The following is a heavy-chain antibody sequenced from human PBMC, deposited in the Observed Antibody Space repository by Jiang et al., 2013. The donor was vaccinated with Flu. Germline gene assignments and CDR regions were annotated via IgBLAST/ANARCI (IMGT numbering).Heavy chain of an antibody. CDR2: IYYSGST. J-gene: IGHJ6*02. CDR3: ARLLKTGWSYYYGMDV. D-gene: IGHD3-3*01. CDR1: GGSISSYY. Sequence: GSGLVKPSETLSLTCTVSGGSISSYYWSWIRQPPGKGLEWIGYIYYSGSTNYNPSLKSRVTISVDTSKNQFSLKLSSVTAADTAVYYCARLLKTGWSYYYGMDVWGQGTTGHRLL. V-gene: IGHV4-59*08.